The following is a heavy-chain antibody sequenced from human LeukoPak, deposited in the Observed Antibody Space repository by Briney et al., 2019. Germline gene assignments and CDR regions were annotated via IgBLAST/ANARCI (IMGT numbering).Heavy chain of an antibody. J-gene: IGHJ3*02. CDR2: IYSGGST. CDR3: AREGYCSGGSCYLNAFDI. D-gene: IGHD2-15*01. Sequence: PGGSLRLSCAASGFTVSFNYMSWVRQAPGKGLEWISVIYSGGSTYYADSVKGRFTISRDNSKNTLYLQMNSLRAEDTAVYYCAREGYCSGGSCYLNAFDIWGQGTMVTVSS. V-gene: IGHV3-53*01. CDR1: GFTVSFNY.